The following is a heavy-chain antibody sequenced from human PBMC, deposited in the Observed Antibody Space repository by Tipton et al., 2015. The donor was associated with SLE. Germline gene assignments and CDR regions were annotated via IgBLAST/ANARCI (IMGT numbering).Heavy chain of an antibody. Sequence: SLRLSCAASGFRFSSYWMHWVRHAPGKGLEWVSSISSSGTYIHYADSVSGRFTISRDNADNSLSLQMNSLRAEDTAVYYCTRGTGSRHYYSMDVWGSGTTVTVSS. CDR2: ISSSGTYI. CDR1: GFRFSSYW. J-gene: IGHJ6*03. V-gene: IGHV3-21*01. CDR3: TRGTGSRHYYSMDV. D-gene: IGHD3-10*01.